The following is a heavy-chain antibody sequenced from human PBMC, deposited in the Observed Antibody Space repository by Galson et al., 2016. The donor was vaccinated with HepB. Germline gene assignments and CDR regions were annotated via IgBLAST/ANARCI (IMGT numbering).Heavy chain of an antibody. J-gene: IGHJ4*02. Sequence: VRQAPGQGLEWMGWINPKSSGTNYAQNFQGRVTMTRDTFISTAYMEVRRLRYDDTAVYYCARGRAAAGWGPYFYWGQGTLVTVSS. CDR3: ARGRAAAGWGPYFY. D-gene: IGHD6-13*01. V-gene: IGHV1-2*02. CDR2: INPKSSGT.